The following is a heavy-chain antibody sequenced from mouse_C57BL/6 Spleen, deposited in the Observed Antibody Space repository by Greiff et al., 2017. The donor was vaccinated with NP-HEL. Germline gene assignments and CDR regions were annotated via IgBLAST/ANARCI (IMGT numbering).Heavy chain of an antibody. CDR1: GYTFTSYW. Sequence: VQLQQPGAELVKPGASVKLSCKASGYTFTSYWMQWVKQRPGQGLEWIGEIDPSDSYTNYNQKFKGKATLTVDTSSSTAYMQLSSLTSEDSAVYYCASVDYFDYWGQGTTLTVSS. J-gene: IGHJ2*01. V-gene: IGHV1-50*01. CDR3: ASVDYFDY. CDR2: IDPSDSYT.